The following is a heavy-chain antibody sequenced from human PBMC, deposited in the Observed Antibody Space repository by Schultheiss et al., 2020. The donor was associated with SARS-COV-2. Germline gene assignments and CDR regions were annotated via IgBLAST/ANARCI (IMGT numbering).Heavy chain of an antibody. CDR1: GFTFSSYG. D-gene: IGHD4-11*01. CDR3: ARSHDYPDWYFDL. Sequence: GGSLRLSCAASGFTFSSYGMHWVRQAPGKGLEWVAVISYDGSNKYYADSVKGRFTISRDNSKNTLYLQMNSLRAEDTAVYYCARSHDYPDWYFDLWGRGTLVTVSS. CDR2: ISYDGSNK. V-gene: IGHV3-30*19. J-gene: IGHJ2*01.